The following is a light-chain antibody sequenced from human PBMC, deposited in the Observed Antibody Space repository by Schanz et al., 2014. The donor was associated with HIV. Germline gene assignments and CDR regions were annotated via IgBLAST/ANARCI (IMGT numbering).Light chain of an antibody. CDR1: TGPVTSGLY. Sequence: QAVVTQEPSLTVSPGGTVTLTCGSSTGPVTSGLYPYWFQQKPGQAPRALIYSVANKHSWTPARFSGSLLGDKAALTLSGARPEDEAEYYCLLYHGGTVVFGGGTKLTVL. CDR2: SVA. V-gene: IGLV7-43*01. CDR3: LLYHGGTVV. J-gene: IGLJ2*01.